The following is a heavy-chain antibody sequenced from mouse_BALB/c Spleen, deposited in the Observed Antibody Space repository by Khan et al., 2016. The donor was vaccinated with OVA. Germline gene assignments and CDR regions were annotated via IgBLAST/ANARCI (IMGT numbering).Heavy chain of an antibody. CDR1: GYSITSDYA. CDR3: ARSVTITTVVATDFDY. CDR2: IKYSGST. Sequence: EVQLQESGPGLVKPSQSLSLTCTVTGYSITSDYAWNWIRQFPGNKLEWMGYIKYSGSTSYNPSLKSRISITRNTSKNRFFLQLRSVTTEDPATYYCARSVTITTVVATDFDYWGQGTTLTVSS. D-gene: IGHD1-1*01. J-gene: IGHJ2*01. V-gene: IGHV3-2*02.